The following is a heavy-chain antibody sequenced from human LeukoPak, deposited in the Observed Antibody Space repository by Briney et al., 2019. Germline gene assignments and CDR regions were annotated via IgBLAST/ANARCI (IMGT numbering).Heavy chain of an antibody. CDR2: IYSGGST. J-gene: IGHJ4*02. V-gene: IGHV3-53*01. D-gene: IGHD3-22*01. CDR3: ARDPAIQIWLSAYYFDY. Sequence: GGSLRLSCAASGFTVSSNYMSWVRQAPGKGLEWVSVIYSGGSTYYADSVKGRFTISRDNSKNTLYLQMNSLRVEDTAVYYCARDPAIQIWLSAYYFDYWGQGTQVTVSS. CDR1: GFTVSSNY.